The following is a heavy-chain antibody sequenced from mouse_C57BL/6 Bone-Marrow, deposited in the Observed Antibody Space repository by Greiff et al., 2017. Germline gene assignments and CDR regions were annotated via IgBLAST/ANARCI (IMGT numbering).Heavy chain of an antibody. Sequence: VKLQESGAELVRPGASVKLSCKASGYTFTDYYINWVKQRPGQGLEWIARIYPGSGNTYYNEKFKGKATLTAEKSSSTAYMQLSSLTSEDSAVYFCARSGYDYPTFDVWGTGTTVTVSS. CDR2: IYPGSGNT. V-gene: IGHV1-76*01. D-gene: IGHD2-4*01. CDR3: ARSGYDYPTFDV. J-gene: IGHJ1*03. CDR1: GYTFTDYY.